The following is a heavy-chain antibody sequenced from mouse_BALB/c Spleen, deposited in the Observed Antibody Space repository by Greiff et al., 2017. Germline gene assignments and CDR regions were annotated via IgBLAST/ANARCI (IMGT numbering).Heavy chain of an antibody. J-gene: IGHJ2*01. CDR1: GYTFTDYA. Sequence: QVQLQHSGAELVRPGVSVKISCKGSGYTFTDYAMHWVKQSHAKSLEWIGVISTYYGDASYNQKFKGKATMTVDKSSSTAYMELARLTSEDSAIYYCARGTTATFDYWGQGTTLTVSS. CDR2: ISTYYGDA. CDR3: ARGTTATFDY. V-gene: IGHV1S137*01. D-gene: IGHD1-2*01.